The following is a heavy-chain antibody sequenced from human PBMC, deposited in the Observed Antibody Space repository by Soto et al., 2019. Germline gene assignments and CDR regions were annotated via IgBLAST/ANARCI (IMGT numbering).Heavy chain of an antibody. D-gene: IGHD2-15*01. CDR1: GYTFSSYT. CDR2: ISFNNGDT. J-gene: IGHJ4*02. Sequence: QVQLVQSGPEVKKPGASVKVSCKTSGYTFSSYTISWVRQAPGQGLEWMGWISFNNGDTKYAQKFQGRVTMTTDTSTSTAHMELRSLRSDDTAVYYCARPPVIDIVVPPDYWGQGTLVTVSS. CDR3: ARPPVIDIVVPPDY. V-gene: IGHV1-18*04.